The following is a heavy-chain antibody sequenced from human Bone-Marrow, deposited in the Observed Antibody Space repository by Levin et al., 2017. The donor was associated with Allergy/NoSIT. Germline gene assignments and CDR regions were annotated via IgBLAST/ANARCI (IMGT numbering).Heavy chain of an antibody. D-gene: IGHD5-12*01. CDR2: ISSDGSDT. Sequence: GESLKISCAPSGFIFSSSAMNWVRQAPGKGLEWVALISSDGSDTYHADPVKGRFSISRDNSKNTLYLQMSSLTPEDTAVYYCARGYSGYGSLDYWGQGTLVTVSS. CDR1: GFIFSSSA. CDR3: ARGYSGYGSLDY. V-gene: IGHV3-30-3*01. J-gene: IGHJ4*02.